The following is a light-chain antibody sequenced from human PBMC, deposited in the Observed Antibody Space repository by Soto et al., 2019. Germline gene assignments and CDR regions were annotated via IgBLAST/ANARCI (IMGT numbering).Light chain of an antibody. Sequence: EIVMTQSPATLSVSPGESATLSCRASQSVSSNLAWYQQKPGQAPRLLIYGASTTATGIPARFSGSGSGKEFTLTISSLQSEDFAVYYCQQYNNWPLYTFGQGTKLEIK. CDR1: QSVSSN. J-gene: IGKJ2*01. V-gene: IGKV3-15*01. CDR3: QQYNNWPLYT. CDR2: GAS.